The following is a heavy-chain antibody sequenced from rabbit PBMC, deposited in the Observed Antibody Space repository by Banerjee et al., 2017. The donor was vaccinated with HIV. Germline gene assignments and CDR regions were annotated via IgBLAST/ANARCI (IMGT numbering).Heavy chain of an antibody. D-gene: IGHD1-1*01. CDR2: IYVDDGSK. Sequence: QEQLVESGGGLVQPEGALTLTCTASGFDFSYSAMCWVRQAPGKGPEWMACIYVDDGSKFYAIWVNCRFSISRSPILNTVTLQMTSLTAADTATYLCARARYGSTSGYSYYFNLWAQGTLVT. V-gene: IGHV1S47*01. CDR1: GFDFSYSA. CDR3: ARARYGSTSGYSYYFNL. J-gene: IGHJ4*01.